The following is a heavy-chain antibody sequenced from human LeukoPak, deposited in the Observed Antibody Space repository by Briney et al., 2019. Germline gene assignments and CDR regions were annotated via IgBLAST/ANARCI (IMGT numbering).Heavy chain of an antibody. V-gene: IGHV3-43*01. CDR2: ISWDSGST. D-gene: IGHD6-6*01. Sequence: GGSLRLSCAASGFTFDDYTMHWVRQAPGKGLEWVSLISWDSGSTYYADSVKGRFTISRDNSKNSLYLQMNSLRTEDTALYYCAKVAARRTRTYYYYMDVWGKGTTVTISS. CDR1: GFTFDDYT. J-gene: IGHJ6*03. CDR3: AKVAARRTRTYYYYMDV.